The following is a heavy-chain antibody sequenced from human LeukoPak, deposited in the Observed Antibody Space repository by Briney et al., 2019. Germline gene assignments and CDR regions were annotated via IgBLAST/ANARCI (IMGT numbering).Heavy chain of an antibody. CDR1: GFTFSSYW. CDR2: INSDGSTT. D-gene: IGHD6-19*01. Sequence: GGSLRLSCAASGFTFSSYWMHWVRQAPGKGLVWVSRINSDGSTTTYADSVKGRFTISRDNAKNTLYLQMNSLRGDDTAVYYCVRGYSSGWYLFGDYWGQGTLVTVSS. V-gene: IGHV3-74*01. J-gene: IGHJ4*02. CDR3: VRGYSSGWYLFGDY.